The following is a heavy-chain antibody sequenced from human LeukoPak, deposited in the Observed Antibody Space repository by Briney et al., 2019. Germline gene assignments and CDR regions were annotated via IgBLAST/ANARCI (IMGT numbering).Heavy chain of an antibody. CDR3: ARESNGDPDY. Sequence: GGSLRLSCAASGFAFNTYAMHWVRQAPGQGLEWVALIWHDGSHKFYADSVKGRFTISRDNSKNTLYLQMNSLRAEDTAVYYCARESNGDPDYWGQGTLVTVSS. CDR2: IWHDGSHK. D-gene: IGHD4-17*01. CDR1: GFAFNTYA. V-gene: IGHV3-33*01. J-gene: IGHJ4*02.